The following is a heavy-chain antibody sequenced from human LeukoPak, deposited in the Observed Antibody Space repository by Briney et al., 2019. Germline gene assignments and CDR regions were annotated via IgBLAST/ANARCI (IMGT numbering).Heavy chain of an antibody. CDR2: IIPIFGTA. CDR1: GYTFTSYY. Sequence: ASVKVSCKASGYTFTSYYMHWVRQAPGQGLEWMGGIIPIFGTANYAQKFQGRVTMTRDTSTSTVYMELSSLRSEDTAVYYCARFAVHRRLTVAGQFGLDYGGQGTLVTVSS. V-gene: IGHV1-46*01. D-gene: IGHD6-19*01. J-gene: IGHJ4*02. CDR3: ARFAVHRRLTVAGQFGLDY.